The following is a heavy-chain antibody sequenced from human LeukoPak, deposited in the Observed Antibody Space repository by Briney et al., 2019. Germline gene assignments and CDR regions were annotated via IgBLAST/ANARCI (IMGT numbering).Heavy chain of an antibody. CDR2: ISGSGGST. CDR3: AKITHDDYGDYYFDY. D-gene: IGHD4-17*01. V-gene: IGHV3-23*01. Sequence: PGGSLRLSCAASGFTFNTYTMNWVRQAPGKGLEWVSAISGSGGSTYYADSVKGRFTISRDNSKNTLYLQMNSLRAEDTAVYYCAKITHDDYGDYYFDYWGQGTLVTVSS. CDR1: GFTFNTYT. J-gene: IGHJ4*02.